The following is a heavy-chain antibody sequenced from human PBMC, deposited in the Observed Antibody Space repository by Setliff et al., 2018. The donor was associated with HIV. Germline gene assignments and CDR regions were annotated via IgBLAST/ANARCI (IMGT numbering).Heavy chain of an antibody. D-gene: IGHD3-22*01. CDR1: GFTFSSYA. CDR3: AKDVNYDSSGYDY. CDR2: ISSSGSTI. J-gene: IGHJ4*02. V-gene: IGHV3-11*01. Sequence: PGGSLRLSCAASGFTFSSYAMSWIRQAPGKGLEWVSYISSSGSTIYYADSVKGRFTISRDNAKNSLYLQMNSLRAEDTAVYYCAKDVNYDSSGYDYWGQGTLVTVSS.